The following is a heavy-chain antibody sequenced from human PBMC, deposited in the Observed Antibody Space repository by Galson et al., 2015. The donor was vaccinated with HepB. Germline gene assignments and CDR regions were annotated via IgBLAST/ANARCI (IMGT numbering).Heavy chain of an antibody. CDR1: GYTFTGYY. Sequence: SVKVSCKASGYTFTGYYIHWVRQAPGQGLEWMGRINPNSGDTDYVQKFQGRVTMTRDTSINTAYMELNRLRSDDTAVYYCAANVETPMGDFDFWGQGTLVTVSS. V-gene: IGHV1-2*06. CDR3: AANVETPMGDFDF. D-gene: IGHD5-18*01. J-gene: IGHJ4*02. CDR2: INPNSGDT.